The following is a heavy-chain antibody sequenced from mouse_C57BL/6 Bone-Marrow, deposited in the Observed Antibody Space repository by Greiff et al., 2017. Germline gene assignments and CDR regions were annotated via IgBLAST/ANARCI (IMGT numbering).Heavy chain of an antibody. CDR1: GFTFSDYG. D-gene: IGHD4-1*01. J-gene: IGHJ3*01. Sequence: EVKVVESGGGLVKPGGSLKLSCAASGFTFSDYGMHWVRQAPEKGLEWVAYISSGSSTIYYADTVKGRFTISRDNAKNTLFLQMTSLRSEDTAMYYCARENWDGTYWGQGTLVTVSA. V-gene: IGHV5-17*01. CDR2: ISSGSSTI. CDR3: ARENWDGTY.